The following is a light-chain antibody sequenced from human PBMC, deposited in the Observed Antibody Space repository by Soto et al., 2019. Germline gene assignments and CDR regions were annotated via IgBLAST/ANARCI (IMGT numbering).Light chain of an antibody. Sequence: EIVLTQSPGTLSLSPGERATLSCRASQSVSSSDLVWYQQKPGQAPRLLIYGASSRATGIPDRFSGSGSGTDFTLTISRLEPEDFAVYYCHQSGNSDRTFRQGTDVEV. CDR1: QSVSSSD. V-gene: IGKV3-20*01. CDR3: HQSGNSDRT. CDR2: GAS. J-gene: IGKJ1*01.